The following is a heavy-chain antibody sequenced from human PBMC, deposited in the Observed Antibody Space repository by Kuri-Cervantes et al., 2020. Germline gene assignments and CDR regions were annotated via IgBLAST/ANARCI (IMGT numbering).Heavy chain of an antibody. D-gene: IGHD5-18*01. V-gene: IGHV3-7*04. Sequence: SGYYLNWIRQSPGKGLEWVANINRDESEKDYVESVKGRFTISRDNAKNSLYLEMNSLRAEDTAVYYCARDRGYGAFDYWGQGTLVTVSS. CDR1: SGYY. CDR2: INRDESEK. CDR3: ARDRGYGAFDY. J-gene: IGHJ4*02.